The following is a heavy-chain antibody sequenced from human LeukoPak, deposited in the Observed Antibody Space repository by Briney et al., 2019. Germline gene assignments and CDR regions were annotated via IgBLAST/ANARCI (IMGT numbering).Heavy chain of an antibody. D-gene: IGHD2-2*01. CDR1: GFTFSIYA. J-gene: IGHJ5*02. V-gene: IGHV3-23*01. CDR3: AKSRLVPAAIDWFDP. Sequence: AGGSLRLSCAASGFTFSIYAMSWVRQAPGKGLQWVSSITSRGESTWYVDSVKGRFTITRDNSENTLYLQMHSLRAEDTAVYYCAKSRLVPAAIDWFDPWGQGTLVTVSS. CDR2: ITSRGEST.